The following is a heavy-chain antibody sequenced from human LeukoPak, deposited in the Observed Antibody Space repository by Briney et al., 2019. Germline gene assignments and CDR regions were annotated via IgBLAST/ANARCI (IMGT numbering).Heavy chain of an antibody. CDR1: GGSISSYY. Sequence: SETLSLTCTVSGGSISSYYWSWIRQPPGKGLEWIGYIYTSGSTNYNPSLKGRVTISVDTSKNQFSLKLSSVTAADTAVYYCARVIDGSNSVTYYYYMDVSGKGTTVTVSS. D-gene: IGHD5-24*01. CDR2: IYTSGST. J-gene: IGHJ6*03. V-gene: IGHV4-4*09. CDR3: ARVIDGSNSVTYYYYMDV.